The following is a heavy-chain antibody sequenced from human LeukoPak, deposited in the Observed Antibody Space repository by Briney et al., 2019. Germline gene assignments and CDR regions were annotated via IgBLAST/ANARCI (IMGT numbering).Heavy chain of an antibody. V-gene: IGHV3-30*03. CDR3: ATSDWRYCSSTSCSNDY. D-gene: IGHD2-2*01. J-gene: IGHJ4*02. CDR2: ISYDGSNK. CDR1: GVSFSSYG. Sequence: GGSLRLSCAASGVSFSSYGMHWVRQAPGKGLEWVAVISYDGSNKYYADSVKGRFTISRDNSKNTRYLQMNSLRAEDTAVYCGATSDWRYCSSTSCSNDYWGQGTLVTVSS.